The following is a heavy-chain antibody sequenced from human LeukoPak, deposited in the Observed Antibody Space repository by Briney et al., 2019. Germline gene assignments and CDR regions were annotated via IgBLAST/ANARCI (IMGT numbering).Heavy chain of an antibody. J-gene: IGHJ4*02. CDR1: GYTFTSYG. Sequence: GASVKVSCKASGYTFTSYGISWVRQAPGQGLEWMGWINPNSGGTNYAQKFRGRLTMTRDTSISTAYMELSRLRSDDTAVYYCARAQVEYCSGGRCYSGYLGQGALVTVSS. D-gene: IGHD2-15*01. V-gene: IGHV1-2*02. CDR2: INPNSGGT. CDR3: ARAQVEYCSGGRCYSGY.